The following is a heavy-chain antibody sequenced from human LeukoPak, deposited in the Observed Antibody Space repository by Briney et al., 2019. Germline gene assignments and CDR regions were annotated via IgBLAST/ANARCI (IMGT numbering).Heavy chain of an antibody. CDR3: ARESYYDSSGYYSPNN. Sequence: GGSLRLSCAASGFTFSSYSMNWVRQAPGKGLGWVSSISSSSSYIYYADSVKGRFTISRDNAKNSLYLQMNSLRAEDTAVYYCARESYYDSSGYYSPNNWGQGTLVTVSS. D-gene: IGHD3-22*01. J-gene: IGHJ4*02. CDR2: ISSSSSYI. V-gene: IGHV3-21*01. CDR1: GFTFSSYS.